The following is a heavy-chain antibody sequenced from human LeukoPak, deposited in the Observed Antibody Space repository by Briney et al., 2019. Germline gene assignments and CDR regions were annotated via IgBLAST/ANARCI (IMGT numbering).Heavy chain of an antibody. CDR2: ISGSGGST. J-gene: IGHJ3*02. Sequence: GGSLRLSCAASRFTFSSYAMSWVRQAPGRGLEWVSAISGSGGSTYYADSVKGRFTISRDNSKNTLYLQMNSLRAEDTAVYYCARISSWYLFYAFDIWGQGTMVTVSS. CDR1: RFTFSSYA. CDR3: ARISSWYLFYAFDI. D-gene: IGHD6-13*01. V-gene: IGHV3-23*01.